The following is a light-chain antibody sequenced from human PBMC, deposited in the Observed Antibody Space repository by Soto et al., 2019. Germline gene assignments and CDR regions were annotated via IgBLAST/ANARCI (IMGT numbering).Light chain of an antibody. V-gene: IGKV3-11*01. CDR1: QGLYNY. CDR3: QQRISWPIT. CDR2: DAS. J-gene: IGKJ5*01. Sequence: DIVFTHSPATLSLSPGERATLSCRASQGLYNYLAWYQQKPGQTPRLLIYDASTRATGIPARFSGDWSGTDFTLTIDTLEPEDFAVYYCQQRISWPITFGQGTRLEIK.